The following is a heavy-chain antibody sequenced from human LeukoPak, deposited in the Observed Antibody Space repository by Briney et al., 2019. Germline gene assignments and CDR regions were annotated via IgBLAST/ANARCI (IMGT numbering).Heavy chain of an antibody. CDR3: GRDALVGYFSYYYIDV. V-gene: IGHV4-59*11. D-gene: IGHD2-15*01. J-gene: IGHJ6*03. CDR2: ISNSGST. CDR1: GGSISSHY. Sequence: SETLSLTCTVSGGSISSHYWTWIRQSPVKGLDWIGVISNSGSTSYNPSLKSRVTISIDTSKNQFSLKLSSVTAADTAVYYCGRDALVGYFSYYYIDVWGKGTTVTVSS.